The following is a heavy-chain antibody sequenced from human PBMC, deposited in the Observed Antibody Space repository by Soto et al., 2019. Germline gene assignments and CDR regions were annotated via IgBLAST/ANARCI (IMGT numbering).Heavy chain of an antibody. CDR3: ARNLDDYVWGSYRYTTPRY. CDR2: IYYSGST. D-gene: IGHD3-16*02. CDR1: GGSISSYY. V-gene: IGHV4-59*01. Sequence: PSETLSLTCTVSGGSISSYYWSWIRQPPGKGLEWIGYIYYSGSTNYNPSLKSRVTISVDTSKNQFSLKLSSVTAADTAVYYCARNLDDYVWGSYRYTTPRYWGQGTLVTVSS. J-gene: IGHJ4*02.